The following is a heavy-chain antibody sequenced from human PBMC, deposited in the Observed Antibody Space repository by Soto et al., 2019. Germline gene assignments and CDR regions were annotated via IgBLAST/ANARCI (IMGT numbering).Heavy chain of an antibody. CDR2: IYYSGST. Sequence: SETLSLTCAVSGGSISSYYWSWIRQPPGKGLEWIGYIYYSGSTNYNPSLKSRVTISVDTSKNQFSLKLSSVTAADTAVYYCARDERGYFAAFDIWGQGTMVTV. J-gene: IGHJ3*02. V-gene: IGHV4-59*01. CDR3: ARDERGYFAAFDI. D-gene: IGHD2-15*01. CDR1: GGSISSYY.